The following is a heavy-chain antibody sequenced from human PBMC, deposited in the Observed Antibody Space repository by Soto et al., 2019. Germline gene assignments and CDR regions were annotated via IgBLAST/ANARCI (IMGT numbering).Heavy chain of an antibody. CDR1: GFTFSNYA. D-gene: IGHD3-10*01. J-gene: IGHJ6*02. CDR2: ISGSGGVT. Sequence: EVQLLESGGGLQQPGGSLRLSCAASGFTFSNYAMNWVRQAPGKVLEWVSAISGSGGVTYYADSVKGRFTISRDNSNNTQYLQMDSXRAEDTAVYYCAKDRRIWFGGMDVWGPGTXVXXS. CDR3: AKDRRIWFGGMDV. V-gene: IGHV3-23*01.